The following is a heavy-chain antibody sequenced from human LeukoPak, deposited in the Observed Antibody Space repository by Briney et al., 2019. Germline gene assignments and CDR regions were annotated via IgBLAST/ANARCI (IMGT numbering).Heavy chain of an antibody. Sequence: PGGSLRLSCAASGFTFPPYWMAWVRQAPGKGLEWVANIKGDESARHQADSVKGRFTISRDNTQNSVYLQMSSLRGEDTAVYYCARDVGGSLDYWGQGTLVTVSS. V-gene: IGHV3-7*01. CDR1: GFTFPPYW. CDR2: IKGDESAR. D-gene: IGHD1-26*01. CDR3: ARDVGGSLDY. J-gene: IGHJ4*02.